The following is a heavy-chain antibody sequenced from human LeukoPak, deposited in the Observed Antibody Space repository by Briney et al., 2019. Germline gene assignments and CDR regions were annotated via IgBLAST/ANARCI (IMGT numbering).Heavy chain of an antibody. CDR1: GGSISSSNW. Sequence: SETLSLTCAVSGGSISSSNWWSWVRQPPGKGLEWIGEIYHSGSTNYKPSLKSRVTISVDKSKNQFSLKLSSVTAADTAVYYCARVLPVGITGPLDYWGQGILVTVSS. V-gene: IGHV4-4*02. CDR2: IYHSGST. D-gene: IGHD1-26*01. J-gene: IGHJ4*02. CDR3: ARVLPVGITGPLDY.